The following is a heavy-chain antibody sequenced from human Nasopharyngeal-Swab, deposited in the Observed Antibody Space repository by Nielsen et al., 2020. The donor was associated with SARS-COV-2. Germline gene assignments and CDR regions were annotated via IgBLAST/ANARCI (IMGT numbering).Heavy chain of an antibody. Sequence: VRQAPGKGLEWVGRIKSKTDGGTTDYAAPVKGRFTISRDDSKNTLYLQMNSLKTEDTAGEDGTTRGGDWGKGKRGTVSS. J-gene: IGHJ4*02. CDR2: IKSKTDGGTT. CDR3: TTRGGD. V-gene: IGHV3-15*01. D-gene: IGHD3-16*01.